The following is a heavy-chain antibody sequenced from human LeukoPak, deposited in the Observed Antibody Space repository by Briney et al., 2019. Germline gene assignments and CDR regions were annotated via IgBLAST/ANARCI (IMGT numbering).Heavy chain of an antibody. J-gene: IGHJ3*02. D-gene: IGHD2-2*02. CDR2: IYYTGNT. V-gene: IGHV4-59*12. CDR1: GGSISNYY. CDR3: ARHIIVVVPAAIVSAFDI. Sequence: PSETLSLTCTVSGGSISNYYWNWIRQPPGKGLEWIGYIYYTGNTNYNPSLKSRVTISVDTSKNQFSLKLSSVTAADTAVYYCARHIIVVVPAAIVSAFDIWGQGTMVTVSS.